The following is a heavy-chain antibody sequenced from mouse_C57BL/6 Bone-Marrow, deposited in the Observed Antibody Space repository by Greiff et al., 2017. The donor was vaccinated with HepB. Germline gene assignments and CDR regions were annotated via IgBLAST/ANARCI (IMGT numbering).Heavy chain of an antibody. J-gene: IGHJ4*01. CDR2: ISSGGDYI. CDR3: TRGITGRLYYYAMDY. V-gene: IGHV5-9-1*02. CDR1: GFTFSSYA. D-gene: IGHD3-3*01. Sequence: EVNLVESGEGLVKPGGSLKLSCAASGFTFSSYAMSWVRQTPEKRLEWVAYISSGGDYIYYADTVKGRFTISRDNARNTLYLQMSSLKSEGTAMYYCTRGITGRLYYYAMDYWGQGTSVTVSS.